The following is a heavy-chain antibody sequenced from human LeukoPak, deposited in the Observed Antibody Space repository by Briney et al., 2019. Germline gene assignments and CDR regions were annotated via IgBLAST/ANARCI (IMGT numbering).Heavy chain of an antibody. CDR2: INPNSGGT. CDR3: ARGYHYDFWSGYYSY. Sequence: GASVKVSCKASGYTFTGYYMHWVRQAPGQGLEWMGWINPNSGGTNYAQKFQGRVTMTRDTSISTAYMELSRLRSDDTAVYYCARGYHYDFWSGYYSYWGQGTLVTVSS. J-gene: IGHJ4*02. D-gene: IGHD3-3*01. V-gene: IGHV1-2*02. CDR1: GYTFTGYY.